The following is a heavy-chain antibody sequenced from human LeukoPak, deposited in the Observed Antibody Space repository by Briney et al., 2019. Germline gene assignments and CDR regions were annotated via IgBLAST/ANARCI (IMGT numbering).Heavy chain of an antibody. D-gene: IGHD3-9*01. CDR2: IYTSGST. V-gene: IGHV4-4*07. CDR3: ARALMGLVISDYEYAFDI. Sequence: PSETLSLTGTVSGGSISSYYWSWIRQPAGKGLEWIGRIYTSGSTNYNPSLKSRVTMSVDTSKNQFSLKLSSVTAADTAVYYCARALMGLVISDYEYAFDIWGQGTMVTVSS. CDR1: GGSISSYY. J-gene: IGHJ3*02.